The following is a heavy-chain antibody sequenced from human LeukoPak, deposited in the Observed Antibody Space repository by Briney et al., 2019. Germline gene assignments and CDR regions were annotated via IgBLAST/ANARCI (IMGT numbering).Heavy chain of an antibody. CDR1: GGTFSSYG. J-gene: IGHJ3*02. Sequence: ASVKVSCKASGGTFSSYGISWVRQAPGQGLEWMGGIIPIFGRAKYAQKFQGRVTITADESTSTAYMEVNSLRSEDTAVYYCARDGWLQLPAFDIWGQGTMVTVSS. CDR2: IIPIFGRA. CDR3: ARDGWLQLPAFDI. V-gene: IGHV1-69*13. D-gene: IGHD5-24*01.